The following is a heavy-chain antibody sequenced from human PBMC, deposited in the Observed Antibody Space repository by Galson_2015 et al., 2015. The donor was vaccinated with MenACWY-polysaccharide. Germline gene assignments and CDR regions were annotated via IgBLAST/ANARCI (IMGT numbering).Heavy chain of an antibody. CDR3: ARGHYGMDV. Sequence: SLRLSCAASGLTFSNWWMTWVRQAPGEGLEWVASIKKDGSEKYYVASVKGRFTISRDNAKNSLYLQMNSLRAEDTAVYYCARGHYGMDVWGQGTTATVSS. J-gene: IGHJ6*02. CDR1: GLTFSNWW. V-gene: IGHV3-7*04. CDR2: IKKDGSEK.